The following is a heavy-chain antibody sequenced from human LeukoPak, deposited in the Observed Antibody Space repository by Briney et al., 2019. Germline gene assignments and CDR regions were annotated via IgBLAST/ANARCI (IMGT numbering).Heavy chain of an antibody. CDR2: IVVGSGNT. D-gene: IGHD6-13*01. V-gene: IGHV1-58*02. Sequence: TSVKVSCKASGFTFTSSAMQWVRQARGQRLEWIGWIVVGSGNTNYAQKFQERVTITRDMSTSTAYMELSSLRSEDTAVCYCAAVELGRSSWYKDYWGQGTLVTVPS. CDR1: GFTFTSSA. J-gene: IGHJ4*02. CDR3: AAVELGRSSWYKDY.